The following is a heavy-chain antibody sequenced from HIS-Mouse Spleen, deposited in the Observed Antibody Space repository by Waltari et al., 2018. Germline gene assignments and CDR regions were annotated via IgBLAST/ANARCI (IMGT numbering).Heavy chain of an antibody. J-gene: IGHJ2*01. Sequence: QLQLQESGPGLVKPSETLSLTCTVSGGSISSSSYYWGWIRQPPGRGLGGMGRIYYRGRTYSNPSLKSRVTISVDPSKNQFSLKLSSVTAADTAVYYCAREIPYSSSWYDWYFDLWGRGTLVTVSS. D-gene: IGHD6-13*01. CDR2: IYYRGRT. V-gene: IGHV4-39*07. CDR1: GGSISSSSYY. CDR3: AREIPYSSSWYDWYFDL.